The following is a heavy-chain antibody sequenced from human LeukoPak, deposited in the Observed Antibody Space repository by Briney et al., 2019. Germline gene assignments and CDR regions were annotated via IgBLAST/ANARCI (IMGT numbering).Heavy chain of an antibody. CDR2: ISGSGGST. D-gene: IGHD4-17*01. CDR1: GFTFSSYA. Sequence: GSLRLSCAASGFTFSSYALSWVRQAPGKGLEWVSAISGSGGSTYYADSVKGRFTISRDNSKNTLYLRMNSLRAEDTAVYCCAKENDYGDYVDPFDYWGQGTLVTVSS. J-gene: IGHJ4*02. V-gene: IGHV3-23*01. CDR3: AKENDYGDYVDPFDY.